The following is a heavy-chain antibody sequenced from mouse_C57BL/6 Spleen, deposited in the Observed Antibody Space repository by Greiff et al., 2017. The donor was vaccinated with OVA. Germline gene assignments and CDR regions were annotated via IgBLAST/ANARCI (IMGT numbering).Heavy chain of an antibody. CDR3: ARRGSNYVGYYFDD. J-gene: IGHJ2*01. D-gene: IGHD2-5*01. V-gene: IGHV1-67*01. Sequence: VQLQQSGPELVRPGVSVKISCKGSGYTFTDFAMHWVKQSHDKSLGWIGVISNYYGDASYNQKFKDKATMTVDKSSSTAYMERAILTSEDSAVYYCARRGSNYVGYYFDDWGQGTTLTVSS. CDR1: GYTFTDFA. CDR2: ISNYYGDA.